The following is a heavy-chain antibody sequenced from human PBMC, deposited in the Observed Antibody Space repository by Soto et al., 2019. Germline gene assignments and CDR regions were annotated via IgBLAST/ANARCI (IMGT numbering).Heavy chain of an antibody. V-gene: IGHV4-39*01. D-gene: IGHD3-16*02. CDR2: IYYSGST. J-gene: IGHJ3*02. Sequence: PPETLSLTCTVSGGSISSSSYYWGWIRQPPGKGLEWIGSIYYSGSTYYNPSLKSRVTISVDTSKNQFSLKLSSVTAADTAVYYCAKTYYDYVWGSYRPDAFDIWGQGTMVTVSS. CDR3: AKTYYDYVWGSYRPDAFDI. CDR1: GGSISSSSYY.